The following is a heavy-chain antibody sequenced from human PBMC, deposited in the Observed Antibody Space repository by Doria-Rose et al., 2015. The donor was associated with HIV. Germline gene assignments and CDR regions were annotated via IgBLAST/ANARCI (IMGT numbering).Heavy chain of an antibody. J-gene: IGHJ4*02. CDR1: GVSLSSPGMG. CDR3: ARIKSSRWYHKYYFDF. V-gene: IGHV2-26*01. D-gene: IGHD6-13*01. CDR2: IFSDDER. Sequence: QITLKESGPVLVKPTETLTLTCTVSGVSLSSPGMGVSWIRQPPGNALEWLAHIFSDDERSYKTSLKSRLTISRGTSKSQVVLTMTDMDPVDTATYYCARIKSSRWYHKYYFDFWGQGTLVIVSA.